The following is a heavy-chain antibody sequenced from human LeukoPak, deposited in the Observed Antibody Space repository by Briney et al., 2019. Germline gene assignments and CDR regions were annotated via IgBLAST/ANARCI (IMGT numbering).Heavy chain of an antibody. Sequence: SETLSLTCTVSGGSISSYYWSWIRQPPGKGLEWIGYIYYSGSTNYNPSLKSRVTISVDTSKNQFSLKLSSVTAADTAVYYCASVTANEGDYFDYWGQGTPVTVSS. CDR2: IYYSGST. CDR3: ASVTANEGDYFDY. CDR1: GGSISSYY. J-gene: IGHJ4*02. V-gene: IGHV4-59*01. D-gene: IGHD2-21*02.